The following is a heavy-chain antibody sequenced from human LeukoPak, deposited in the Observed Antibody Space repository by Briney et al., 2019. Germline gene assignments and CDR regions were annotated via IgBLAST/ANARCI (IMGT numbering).Heavy chain of an antibody. Sequence: SVKVSCKASGYTFTGYYMHWVRQAPGQGLEWMGWINPSGGSTSYAQKFQGRVTMTRDTSTSTVYMELSSLRSEDTAVYYCARDTGTYTFDYWGQGTLVTVSS. CDR3: ARDTGTYTFDY. CDR2: INPSGGST. D-gene: IGHD4-17*01. V-gene: IGHV1-46*01. J-gene: IGHJ4*02. CDR1: GYTFTGYY.